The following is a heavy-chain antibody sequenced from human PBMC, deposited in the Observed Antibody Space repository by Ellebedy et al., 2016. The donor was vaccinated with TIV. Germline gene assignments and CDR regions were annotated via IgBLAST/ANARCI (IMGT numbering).Heavy chain of an antibody. V-gene: IGHV4-59*01. D-gene: IGHD3/OR15-3a*01. CDR1: GGSISGYY. J-gene: IGHJ4*02. CDR3: ARDKGWTTHYFDY. Sequence: SETLSLXXTVSGGSISGYYWSWIRQPPGKGLEWIGYIYYSGSTNYNPSLKSRVTISVDTSKNQFSLKLSSVTAADTAVYYCARDKGWTTHYFDYWGQGTLVTVSS. CDR2: IYYSGST.